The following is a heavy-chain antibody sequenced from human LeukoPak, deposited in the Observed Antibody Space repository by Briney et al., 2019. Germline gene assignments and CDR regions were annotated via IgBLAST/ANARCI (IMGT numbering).Heavy chain of an antibody. CDR3: AVPVVVVAALDY. CDR2: MNPNSGNT. V-gene: IGHV1-8*01. D-gene: IGHD2-15*01. J-gene: IGHJ4*02. CDR1: GYTFTSYD. Sequence: ASVKVSCKASGYTFTSYDINWVRQATGQGLEWMGWMNPNSGNTGYAQKFQGRVTMTRNTSISTAYMELSSLRSEDTAVYYCAVPVVVVAALDYWGQGTLVAVSS.